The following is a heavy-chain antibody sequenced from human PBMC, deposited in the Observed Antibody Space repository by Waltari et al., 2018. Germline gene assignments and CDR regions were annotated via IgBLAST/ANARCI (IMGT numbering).Heavy chain of an antibody. V-gene: IGHV3-23*01. CDR3: AKGARWDGSGEFDY. D-gene: IGHD3-10*01. Sequence: EVQLLESGGGLVQPGGSLRLSCAASGFTFSSYAMSLVRQAPGKGLEGVSAISGSGSSKYYADSLKSRFTITRDNSKNTLYLQMNSLRAEDAAVYYCAKGARWDGSGEFDYWGQGTLVTVSS. CDR2: ISGSGSSK. CDR1: GFTFSSYA. J-gene: IGHJ4*02.